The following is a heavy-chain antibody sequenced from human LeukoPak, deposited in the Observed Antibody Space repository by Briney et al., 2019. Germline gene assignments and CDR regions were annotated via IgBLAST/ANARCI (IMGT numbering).Heavy chain of an antibody. CDR2: ISGSGGST. V-gene: IGHV3-23*01. CDR1: GFTFSSYV. J-gene: IGHJ4*02. Sequence: GGSLRLSCAASGFTFSSYVMSWVRQAPGKGLEWVSAISGSGGSTYYADSVKGRFTISRDNSKNTLYLQMNTVRAEDTAVYYCAKQSGSYRYFDYWGQGTLVTVSS. D-gene: IGHD3-16*02. CDR3: AKQSGSYRYFDY.